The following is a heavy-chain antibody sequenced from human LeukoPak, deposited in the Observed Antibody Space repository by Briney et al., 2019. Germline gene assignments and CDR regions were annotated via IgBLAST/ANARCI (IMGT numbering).Heavy chain of an antibody. V-gene: IGHV3-53*01. J-gene: IGHJ4*02. CDR1: GFTVSNYY. Sequence: GGSLRLSCAASGFTVSNYYMSWVRQAPGKGLERVSVIYSGGSTFYSDSVKGRFTISRDNSKNTLYLQMNSLRAEDTAVYYCARDRGDYGDLGIYFDYWGQGTLVTVSS. CDR3: ARDRGDYGDLGIYFDY. D-gene: IGHD4-17*01. CDR2: IYSGGST.